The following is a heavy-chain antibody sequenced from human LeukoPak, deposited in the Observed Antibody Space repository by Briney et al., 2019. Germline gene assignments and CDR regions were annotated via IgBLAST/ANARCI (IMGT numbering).Heavy chain of an antibody. Sequence: SVKVSCKASGGTFSSYAISWVRQAPGQGLEWMGGIIPTFGTANYAQKFQGRVTITADESTSTAYMELSSLRSEDTAVYYCATAGIVVVPAASDYYYYYMDVWGKGTTVTVSS. CDR3: ATAGIVVVPAASDYYYYYMDV. D-gene: IGHD2-2*01. CDR1: GGTFSSYA. V-gene: IGHV1-69*13. CDR2: IIPTFGTA. J-gene: IGHJ6*03.